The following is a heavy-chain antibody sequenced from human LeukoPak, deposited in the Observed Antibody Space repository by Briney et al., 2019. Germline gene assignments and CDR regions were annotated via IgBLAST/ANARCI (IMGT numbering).Heavy chain of an antibody. J-gene: IGHJ4*02. D-gene: IGHD3-10*01. CDR3: TRTLDGVDY. V-gene: IGHV3-21*01. Sequence: GGSLRLSCAASGYTFSSYTMNWVRKAPWKGLEWVSSISSSSGYIYYADSVKGRFTISRDNARNSLYLQMNSLRAEDTAVYYCTRTLDGVDYWGQGTLVTVSS. CDR2: ISSSSGYI. CDR1: GYTFSSYT.